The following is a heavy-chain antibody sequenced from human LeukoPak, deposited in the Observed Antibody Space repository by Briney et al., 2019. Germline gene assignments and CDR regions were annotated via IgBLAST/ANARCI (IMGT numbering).Heavy chain of an antibody. D-gene: IGHD2-15*01. CDR2: IYYSGST. Sequence: PSETLSLTCTVSGGSISSGDYYWSWIRQPLGKGLEWIGYIYYSGSTYYNPSLKGRVTISVDTSKNQFSLKLSSVTAADTAVYYCARDIGTVDNYWGQGTLVTVSS. V-gene: IGHV4-30-4*01. J-gene: IGHJ4*02. CDR3: ARDIGTVDNY. CDR1: GGSISSGDYY.